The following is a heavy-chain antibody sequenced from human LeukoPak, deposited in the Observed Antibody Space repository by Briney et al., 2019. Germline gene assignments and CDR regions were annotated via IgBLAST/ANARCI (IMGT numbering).Heavy chain of an antibody. D-gene: IGHD3-10*01. V-gene: IGHV4-39*01. CDR3: ARRVIDYGSGSYGGCWFDS. CDR2: ISYSGTT. Sequence: SETLSLACTVSAGSISSSSYYWGWIRQPPGKGLEWIAYISYSGTTYYNPSLKSRVTISIDTSKNQFSLKLSSVTAIDTAVYYCARRVIDYGSGSYGGCWFDSWRQGTLVTVSS. J-gene: IGHJ5*01. CDR1: AGSISSSSYY.